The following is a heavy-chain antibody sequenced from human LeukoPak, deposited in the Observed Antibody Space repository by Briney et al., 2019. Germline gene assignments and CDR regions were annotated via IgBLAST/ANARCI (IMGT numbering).Heavy chain of an antibody. CDR2: ISTGGST. D-gene: IGHD1-1*01. V-gene: IGHV4-4*09. J-gene: IGHJ4*02. CDR3: ARRRTTGTTGYFDY. Sequence: SETLSLTCTISRGSMSTYYWSGIPQPPGKGLEWIGDISTGGSTNYNPSLKSRVTISVDTSKNQFSLNLSSVTAADTAVYYCARRRTTGTTGYFDYWGQGSLVTVSS. CDR1: RGSMSTYY.